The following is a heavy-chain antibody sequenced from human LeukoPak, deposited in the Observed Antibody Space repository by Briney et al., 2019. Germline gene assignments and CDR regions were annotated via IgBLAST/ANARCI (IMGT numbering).Heavy chain of an antibody. D-gene: IGHD6-19*01. J-gene: IGHJ4*02. CDR1: GFTFDDYA. V-gene: IGHV3-9*01. CDR3: AKDTTRYSSGWD. Sequence: GGSLGLSCAASGFTFDDYAMHWVRQAPGKGLEWVSGISWNSGSIGYADSVKGRFTISRDNAKNSLYLQMNSLRAEDTALYYCAKDTTRYSSGWDWGQGTLVTVSS. CDR2: ISWNSGSI.